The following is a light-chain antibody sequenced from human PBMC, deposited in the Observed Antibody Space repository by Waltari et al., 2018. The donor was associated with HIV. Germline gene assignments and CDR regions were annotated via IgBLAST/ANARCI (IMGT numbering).Light chain of an antibody. J-gene: IGLJ2*01. CDR1: SATPGSNY. CDR2: RNN. Sequence: QSVLTQPPSASGTYGQRVTISCSGTSATPGSNYVFWYQQLPGTTPKLLIYRNNERPSGVTDRFSGSKSGTSASLAISGLRSEDEADYYCATWDDSLNTVLFGGGTKLTVL. CDR3: ATWDDSLNTVL. V-gene: IGLV1-47*01.